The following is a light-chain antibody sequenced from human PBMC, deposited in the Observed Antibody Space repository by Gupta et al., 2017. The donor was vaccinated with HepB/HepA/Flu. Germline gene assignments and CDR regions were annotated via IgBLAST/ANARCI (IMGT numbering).Light chain of an antibody. J-gene: IGKJ1*01. CDR1: QSISIW. Sequence: IEMTQSPSPLSVSVGDRVTITCRASQSISIWLAWYQQKPGKAPKLLIYKASSLESGVPSRFSGSGSGTEFTLTISSLQPDDFATYYCQQYNSYPWTFGQGTKVEIK. CDR3: QQYNSYPWT. V-gene: IGKV1-5*03. CDR2: KAS.